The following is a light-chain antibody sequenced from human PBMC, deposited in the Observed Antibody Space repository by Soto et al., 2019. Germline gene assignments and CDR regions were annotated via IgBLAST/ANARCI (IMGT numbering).Light chain of an antibody. Sequence: EIVMTQSPATLSVSPGERVILSCRASQSLSTNLAWYQQKPGQAPRLLIYRASTRATGIPARFSGSESGTEFTLTISSLQSEDFAVYYCQQYNNWPLTFGGGTKVESK. V-gene: IGKV3-15*01. CDR1: QSLSTN. J-gene: IGKJ4*01. CDR2: RAS. CDR3: QQYNNWPLT.